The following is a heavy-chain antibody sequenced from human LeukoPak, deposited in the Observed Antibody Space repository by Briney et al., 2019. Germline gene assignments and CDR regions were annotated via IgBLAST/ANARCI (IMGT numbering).Heavy chain of an antibody. CDR3: AKVYEESVTRRRPHWYFDL. V-gene: IGHV3-23*01. Sequence: PGGSLRLSCAASGFAFSSYAMSWVRQAPGKGLEWVSAISGSGGSTYYADSVTGRFTISRDNSKNTLYLQMNSRRAEDTAVDYCAKVYEESVTRRRPHWYFDLWGRGTLVTVSS. CDR1: GFAFSSYA. D-gene: IGHD2-2*02. CDR2: ISGSGGST. J-gene: IGHJ2*01.